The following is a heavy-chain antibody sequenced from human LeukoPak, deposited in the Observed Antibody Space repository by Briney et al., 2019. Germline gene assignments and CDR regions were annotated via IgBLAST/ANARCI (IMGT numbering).Heavy chain of an antibody. D-gene: IGHD6-19*01. V-gene: IGHV4-59*08. Sequence: SETLSLTCTVSGGSISNYYWSWIRQPPGKGLEWIGYIYYSGNTNYSPSLKSRVTISVDTSQNQFSLKLSSVTAADTAVYYCARAKGGYSSGWRFDNWGQGALVTVSS. CDR1: GGSISNYY. J-gene: IGHJ4*02. CDR2: IYYSGNT. CDR3: ARAKGGYSSGWRFDN.